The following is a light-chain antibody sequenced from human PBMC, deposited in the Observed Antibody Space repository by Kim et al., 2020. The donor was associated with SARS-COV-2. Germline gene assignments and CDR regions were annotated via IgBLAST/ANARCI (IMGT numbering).Light chain of an antibody. Sequence: QSALTQPASVSGSPGQSITISCTGTSSDIGGYNWVSWYQQHPAKAPKLIIYDVTKRPSGVSDRFSGSKSGNTASLTISGLQAEDEADYYCSSFTSSITWVFGGGTQLTVL. J-gene: IGLJ3*02. CDR1: SSDIGGYNW. CDR3: SSFTSSITWV. V-gene: IGLV2-14*03. CDR2: DVT.